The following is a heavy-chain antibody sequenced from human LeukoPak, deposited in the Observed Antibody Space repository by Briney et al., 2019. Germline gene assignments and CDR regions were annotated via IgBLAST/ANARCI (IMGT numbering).Heavy chain of an antibody. CDR3: ARERQDTILHSGAIDI. V-gene: IGHV3-30*04. CDR2: IACVGRHT. J-gene: IGHJ3*02. Sequence: GRSLRLSCAASGFTFSTYFMHWVRQAPGKGLEWVADIACVGRHTFYGESVKGRFTISRDNSKNTLYLQMNSLRAEETAVYFCARERQDTILHSGAIDIWGQGTMVTVSS. D-gene: IGHD2-21*01. CDR1: GFTFSTYF.